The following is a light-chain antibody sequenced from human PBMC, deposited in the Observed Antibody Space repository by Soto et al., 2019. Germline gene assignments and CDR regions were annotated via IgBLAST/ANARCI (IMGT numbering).Light chain of an antibody. Sequence: ILMTQSPATLSVSPGERVTLSCRASQSVGTNLAWYQQKPGQAPRLLILGASTRASGIPAKFSGSGSGTEFTLSIGSLQSEDFAIYYCQQYGGSTRTFGQGTKVDIK. CDR3: QQYGGSTRT. CDR2: GAS. J-gene: IGKJ1*01. CDR1: QSVGTN. V-gene: IGKV3-15*01.